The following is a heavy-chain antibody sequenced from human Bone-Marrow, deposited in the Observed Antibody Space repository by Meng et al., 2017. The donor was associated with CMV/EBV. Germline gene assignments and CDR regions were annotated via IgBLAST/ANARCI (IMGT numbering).Heavy chain of an antibody. J-gene: IGHJ6*02. V-gene: IGHV3-30-3*01. D-gene: IGHD1-26*01. Sequence: GGSLRLSCAASGFTFSSYAMHWVRQAPGKGLEWVAVISYDGSNKYYADSVKGRFTISRDNSKNTLYLQMNSLRAEDTAVYYCARVEGGSYYAYYHYGMDVWGQGTTVTVSS. CDR3: ARVEGGSYYAYYHYGMDV. CDR1: GFTFSSYA. CDR2: ISYDGSNK.